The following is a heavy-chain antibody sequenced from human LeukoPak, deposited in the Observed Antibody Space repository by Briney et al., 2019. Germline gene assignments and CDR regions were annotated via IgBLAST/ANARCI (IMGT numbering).Heavy chain of an antibody. V-gene: IGHV1-18*01. CDR2: ISVYNGNT. CDR1: GYTFISYG. D-gene: IGHD2-21*01. Sequence: ASVRVSCKSTGYTFISYGISWVRQAPGQGPEWMGWISVYNGNTHYAQTFQGRVSITTDTSTSTSYLELRSLTSEDTAIYYCARDASGCGSDCYSDYWGQGAPGIVCS. CDR3: ARDASGCGSDCYSDY. J-gene: IGHJ4*02.